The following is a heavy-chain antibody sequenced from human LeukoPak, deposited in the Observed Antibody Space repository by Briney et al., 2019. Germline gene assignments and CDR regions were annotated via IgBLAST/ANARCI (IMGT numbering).Heavy chain of an antibody. CDR3: ARDEPTVTTGPPVGS. J-gene: IGHJ4*02. CDR2: INGYGSIT. Sequence: GGSLRLSCAASGFTFETYWMHWVRQAPGKGLEWVSSINGYGSITNYADSVKGRFTIPRDNAKNTLYLQMNSLRVEDTAVYYCARDEPTVTTGPPVGSWGQGTLVTVSS. D-gene: IGHD4-17*01. V-gene: IGHV3-74*01. CDR1: GFTFETYW.